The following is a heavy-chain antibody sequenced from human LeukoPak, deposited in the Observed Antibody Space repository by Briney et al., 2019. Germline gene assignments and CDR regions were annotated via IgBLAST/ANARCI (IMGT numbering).Heavy chain of an antibody. V-gene: IGHV1-18*01. CDR1: GYTFTSYG. J-gene: IGHJ4*02. Sequence: ASVKVSCKASGYTFTSYGISWVRQAPGQGLEWMGWISAYNGNTNYAQKLQGRVTMTTDASTSTAYMELRSLRSDDTAVYYCASGVYDSSGYSFDYWGQGTLVTVSS. CDR3: ASGVYDSSGYSFDY. CDR2: ISAYNGNT. D-gene: IGHD3-22*01.